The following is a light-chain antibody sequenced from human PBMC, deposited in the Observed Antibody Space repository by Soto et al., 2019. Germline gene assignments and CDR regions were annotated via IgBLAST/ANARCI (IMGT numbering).Light chain of an antibody. CDR1: QSVSSN. CDR2: GAS. V-gene: IGKV3-15*01. CDR3: QQYATSARLT. J-gene: IGKJ3*01. Sequence: IVMTQSPATLSVSPGERATLSCRASQSVSSNLAWYQQKPGQAPRLLIYGASTRATGIPARFSGSGSGTEFTLTINGLEPEDFAVYYCQQYATSARLTFGPGTNVDI.